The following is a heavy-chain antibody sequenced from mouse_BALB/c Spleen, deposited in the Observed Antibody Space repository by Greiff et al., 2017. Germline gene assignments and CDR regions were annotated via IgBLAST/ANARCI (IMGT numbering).Heavy chain of an antibody. CDR1: GYSITSGYY. D-gene: IGHD2-14*01. CDR2: ISYDGSN. CDR3: ARENYRYLFAY. Sequence: VQLKESGPGLVKPSQSLSLTCSVTGYSITSGYYWNWIRQFPGNKLEWMGYISYDGSNNYNPSLKNRISITRDTSKNQFFLKLNSVTTEDTATYYCARENYRYLFAYWGQGTLVTVSA. V-gene: IGHV3-6*02. J-gene: IGHJ3*01.